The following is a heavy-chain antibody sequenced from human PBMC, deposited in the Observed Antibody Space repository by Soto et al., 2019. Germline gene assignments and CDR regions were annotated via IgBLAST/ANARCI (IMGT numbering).Heavy chain of an antibody. V-gene: IGHV4-34*01. CDR3: AREWLRNVDY. Sequence: SETLSLTCAVYGGSFSDYYWTWIRQPPGKGLEWIGEINHRGRTNHNPSLKSRVTISVDTSKNQFSLKLSSVTAADTAVYYCAREWLRNVDYWGQGIMVTSPQ. CDR1: GGSFSDYY. D-gene: IGHD5-12*01. CDR2: INHRGRT. J-gene: IGHJ4*02.